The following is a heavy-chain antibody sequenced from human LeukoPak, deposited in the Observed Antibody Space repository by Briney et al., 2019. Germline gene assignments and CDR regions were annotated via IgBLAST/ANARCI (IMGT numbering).Heavy chain of an antibody. CDR2: INHSGST. Sequence: PSETLSLTCAVYGGSFSGYYWSWIRQPPGKGLEWIGEINHSGSTSYNPSLKSRVTISVDTSKNQFSLELSSVTAADTAVYYCARGQSTFSSSWYVAWYYYMDVWGKGTTVTVSS. CDR3: ARGQSTFSSSWYVAWYYYMDV. V-gene: IGHV4-34*01. D-gene: IGHD6-13*01. J-gene: IGHJ6*03. CDR1: GGSFSGYY.